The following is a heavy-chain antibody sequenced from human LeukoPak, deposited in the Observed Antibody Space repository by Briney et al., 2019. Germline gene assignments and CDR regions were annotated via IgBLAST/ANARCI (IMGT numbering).Heavy chain of an antibody. J-gene: IGHJ4*02. D-gene: IGHD3/OR15-3a*01. CDR2: ISINGVTT. V-gene: IGHV3-64D*06. Sequence: GESLRLSCSASGFTFSNYAMHWACQAPGKGLEFVSAISINGVTTYYADSVEGRFTISRDNSKNTLYLQMSSLRAEDTAVFYRVKGYWTLDYWGQGTLVTVSS. CDR1: GFTFSNYA. CDR3: VKGYWTLDY.